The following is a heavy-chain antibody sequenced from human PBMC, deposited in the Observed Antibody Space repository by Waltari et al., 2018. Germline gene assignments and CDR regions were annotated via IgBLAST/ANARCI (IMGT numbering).Heavy chain of an antibody. CDR1: GFTLSNYW. CDR2: MSADGSVR. CDR3: ARDGGRNLDY. Sequence: EVQVVDYGGGLVQPGESLRLSCAASGFTLSNYWIHWVRQAPGKGLVWVSIMSADGSVRRYADSVKGRFTISRDNVKNMLYLQMDSLRAEDTAVYYCARDGGRNLDYWGQGTLVVVSS. D-gene: IGHD6-25*01. J-gene: IGHJ4*02. V-gene: IGHV3-74*01.